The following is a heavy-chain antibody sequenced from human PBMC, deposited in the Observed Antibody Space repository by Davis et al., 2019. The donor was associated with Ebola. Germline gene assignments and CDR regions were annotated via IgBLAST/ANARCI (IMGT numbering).Heavy chain of an antibody. CDR1: GGSFSGYY. CDR2: INHSGST. CDR3: ARGSVIGSTSWYYNY. J-gene: IGHJ4*02. D-gene: IGHD2-2*01. V-gene: IGHV4-34*01. Sequence: PSETLSLTCAVYGGSFSGYYWSWIRQPPGKGLEWIGDINHSGSTNYNPSLKSRATISGDTSKNQFSLKVRSVTAADTAVYYCARGSVIGSTSWYYNYWSQGTLVTVSS.